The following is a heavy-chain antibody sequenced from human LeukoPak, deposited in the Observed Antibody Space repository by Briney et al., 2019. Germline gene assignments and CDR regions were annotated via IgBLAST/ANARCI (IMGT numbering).Heavy chain of an antibody. Sequence: GGSLRLSCAASGFTFSSYNMNWVRQAPGKGLEWVSSISSSTNYIYYADSVKGRFTISRGNGKNSLFLQMNSLGAEDTAVYYCARDLGQGTGVLYYYYGMDVWGQGTTVTVSS. D-gene: IGHD3/OR15-3a*01. CDR1: GFTFSSYN. CDR2: ISSSTNYI. J-gene: IGHJ6*02. CDR3: ARDLGQGTGVLYYYYGMDV. V-gene: IGHV3-21*01.